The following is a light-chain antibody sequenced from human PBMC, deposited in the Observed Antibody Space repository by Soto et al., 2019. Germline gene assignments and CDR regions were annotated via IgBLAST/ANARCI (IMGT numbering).Light chain of an antibody. J-gene: IGKJ4*01. CDR2: GAS. CDR3: HQRAGWPPT. Sequence: EIVLSQSPGTLSLSPGERATLSCRASQSVSGTYLAWYQQTPGQAPRLLIYGASSRATGIPDRFSGSGSGTDFTLTINSLEPEDFAVYFCHQRAGWPPTFGGGTKVAIK. CDR1: QSVSGTY. V-gene: IGKV3-20*01.